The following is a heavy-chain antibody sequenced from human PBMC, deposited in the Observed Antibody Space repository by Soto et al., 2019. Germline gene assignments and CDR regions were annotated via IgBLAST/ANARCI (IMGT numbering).Heavy chain of an antibody. CDR1: GFMFSNHG. J-gene: IGHJ4*02. V-gene: IGHV3-33*01. Sequence: QVQLVESGGGVVQPGRSLRLSCAASGFMFSNHGMHWVRQAPGKGLEWVAVIWSDGTNRYYADSVKGRFTISRDNSKNTLYLQMNSLRAEDTAVYYCVRGDNWNDEASDYWGQGTLVTVYS. D-gene: IGHD1-1*01. CDR2: IWSDGTNR. CDR3: VRGDNWNDEASDY.